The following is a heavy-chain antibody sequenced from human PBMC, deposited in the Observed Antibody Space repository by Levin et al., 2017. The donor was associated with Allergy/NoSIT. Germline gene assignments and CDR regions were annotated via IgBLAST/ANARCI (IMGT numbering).Heavy chain of an antibody. D-gene: IGHD3-3*01. CDR1: GFTFSGSA. CDR2: IRSKANSYAT. CDR3: TRLGRVDRIGVVITPYGMDV. Sequence: GGSLRLSCAASGFTFSGSAMHWVRQASGKGLEWVGRIRSKANSYATAYAASVKGRFTISRDDSKNTAYLQMNSLKTEDTAVYYCTRLGRVDRIGVVITPYGMDVWGQGTTVTVSS. V-gene: IGHV3-73*01. J-gene: IGHJ6*02.